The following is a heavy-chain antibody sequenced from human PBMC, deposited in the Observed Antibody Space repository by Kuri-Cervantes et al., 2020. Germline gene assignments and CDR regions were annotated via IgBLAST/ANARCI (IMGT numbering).Heavy chain of an antibody. V-gene: IGHV3-7*01. CDR2: IKQDGSEK. D-gene: IGHD6-13*01. CDR1: GFTFSSYS. Sequence: GGSLRLSCAASGFTFSSYSMNWVRQAPGKGLEWVAKIKQDGSEKYYVDSVKGRFTISRDNAKNSLYLQMNSLRAEDTAVYYCARDRAAAGPRRYFDYWGQGTLVTVSS. J-gene: IGHJ4*02. CDR3: ARDRAAAGPRRYFDY.